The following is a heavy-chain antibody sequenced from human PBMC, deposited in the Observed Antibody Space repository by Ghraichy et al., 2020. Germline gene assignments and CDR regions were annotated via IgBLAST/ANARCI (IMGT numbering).Heavy chain of an antibody. CDR3: AKDNSAY. Sequence: GGSLRLSCAASGFTFSASSVTWVRQAPGKGLEWVATINHDGTKKFYVDSVKGRFSISRDSAQNSLFLQMNSLRAEDTAVYYCAKDNSAYGSEGPLVIVS. CDR2: INHDGTKK. V-gene: IGHV3-7*03. D-gene: IGHD3-10*01. CDR1: GFTFSASS. J-gene: IGHJ4*02.